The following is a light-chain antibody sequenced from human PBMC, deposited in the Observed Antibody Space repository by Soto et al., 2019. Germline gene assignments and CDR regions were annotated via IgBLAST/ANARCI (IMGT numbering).Light chain of an antibody. J-gene: IGKJ3*01. V-gene: IGKV3-15*01. Sequence: EIVMTQSPSTLSVSPGESATLSCRSSQNIRNNLAWYQQKPGQAPRLLFSDTSTRATGIPARFSGSGSGTESTLTISSLQSGDFAVYYCQQYNRWPFTFGPGTKVDIK. CDR2: DTS. CDR3: QQYNRWPFT. CDR1: QNIRNN.